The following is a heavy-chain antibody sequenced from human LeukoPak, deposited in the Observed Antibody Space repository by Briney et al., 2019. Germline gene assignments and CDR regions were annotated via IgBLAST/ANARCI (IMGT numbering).Heavy chain of an antibody. Sequence: SETLSLTCTVSGGSINTYYWSWLRQPAGKGLEWIGRIYSSGGTYYRPSLKSRVTMSVDTSKNQFSLKLSSVTAADTAVYYCARGRFFDWLPYYWGQGTLVTVSS. CDR2: IYSSGGT. V-gene: IGHV4-4*07. CDR3: ARGRFFDWLPYY. CDR1: GGSINTYY. J-gene: IGHJ4*02. D-gene: IGHD3-9*01.